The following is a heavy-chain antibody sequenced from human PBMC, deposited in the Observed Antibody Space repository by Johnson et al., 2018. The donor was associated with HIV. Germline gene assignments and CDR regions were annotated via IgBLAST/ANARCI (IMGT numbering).Heavy chain of an antibody. CDR1: GFIFSNAW. CDR2: IKSKTDGGTT. D-gene: IGHD6-13*01. Sequence: MQLVESGGGLVKPGGSLRLSCAASGFIFSNAWMSWVRQAPGKGLEWVGRIKSKTDGGTTDYAAPVKGRFTISRDDSKNSLYLQMNSLKTEDTAVYYCARDRGIGAAGDAFDIWGQGTMVTVSS. V-gene: IGHV3-15*01. J-gene: IGHJ3*02. CDR3: ARDRGIGAAGDAFDI.